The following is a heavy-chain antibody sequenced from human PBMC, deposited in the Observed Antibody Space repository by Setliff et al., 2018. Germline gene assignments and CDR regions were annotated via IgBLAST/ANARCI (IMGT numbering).Heavy chain of an antibody. Sequence: PGGSLRLSCAASGFTFSSYGMHWVRQAPGKGLEWVSGISWNSGIVAYADSVKGRFTISRDNAKNSLYLQMNSLRAEDMALYYCAKGYCSSTSCYVDYWGQGTLVTVSS. CDR1: GFTFSSYG. CDR3: AKGYCSSTSCYVDY. D-gene: IGHD2-2*01. CDR2: ISWNSGIV. J-gene: IGHJ4*02. V-gene: IGHV3-9*03.